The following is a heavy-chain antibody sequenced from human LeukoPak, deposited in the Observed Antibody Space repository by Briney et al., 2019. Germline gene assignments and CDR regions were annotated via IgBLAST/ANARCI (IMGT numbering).Heavy chain of an antibody. J-gene: IGHJ4*02. D-gene: IGHD6-13*01. Sequence: PGGSLRLSCAASGFTFDAYAMHWVRQAPAKGLEWVPLISGDGGTTDYADSVKGRFTISRDNRRNSLYLHMNSLRTEDTALYFCAKVYVGRWYAYDHWGQGTLVTVSS. CDR1: GFTFDAYA. CDR3: AKVYVGRWYAYDH. V-gene: IGHV3-43*02. CDR2: ISGDGGTT.